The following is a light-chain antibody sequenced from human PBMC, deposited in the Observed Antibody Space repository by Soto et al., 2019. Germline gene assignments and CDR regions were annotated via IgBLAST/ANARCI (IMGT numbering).Light chain of an antibody. J-gene: IGKJ4*01. CDR2: KAS. CDR3: QQYNSYPS. CDR1: QSISSW. V-gene: IGKV1-5*03. Sequence: DIQMTQSPSTLSTSVGDRVTITCRASQSISSWLAWYQQKPGKAPKLLIYKASSLESGVPSRFSGSGSGTEFTLTISRLQPDDFATYYCQQYNSYPSFGGGTKVELK.